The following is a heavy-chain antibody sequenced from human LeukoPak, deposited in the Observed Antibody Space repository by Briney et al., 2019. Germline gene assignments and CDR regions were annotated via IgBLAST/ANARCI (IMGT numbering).Heavy chain of an antibody. CDR1: GGSISSYY. D-gene: IGHD3-3*01. CDR3: AGLIFGVVNDAFDI. V-gene: IGHV4-59*08. Sequence: PSETLSLTCTVSGGSISSYYWSWIRQPPGKGLEWIGYIYYSGSTNYNPSLKSRVTISVDTSKNQFSLKLSSVTAADTAVYYCAGLIFGVVNDAFDIWGQGTMVTVSS. J-gene: IGHJ3*02. CDR2: IYYSGST.